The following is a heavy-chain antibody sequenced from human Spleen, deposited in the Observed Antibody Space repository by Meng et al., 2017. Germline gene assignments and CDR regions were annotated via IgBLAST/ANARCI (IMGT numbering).Heavy chain of an antibody. D-gene: IGHD3-10*01. Sequence: GESLKISCAASGFTFDDYGMGWVRQAPGKGLEWVSGINWDGDNTGYADSVKGRFTVSRDNAKNSLYLQMNSLRAEDTALYYCARVTYASGTYYGPNDYWGQGTLVTVSS. CDR1: GFTFDDYG. J-gene: IGHJ4*02. CDR2: INWDGDNT. CDR3: ARVTYASGTYYGPNDY. V-gene: IGHV3-20*04.